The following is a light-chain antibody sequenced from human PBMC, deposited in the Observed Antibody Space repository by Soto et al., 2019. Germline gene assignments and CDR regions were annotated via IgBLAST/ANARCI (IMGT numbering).Light chain of an antibody. CDR2: EDD. Sequence: QSVLTQPASVSGSPGQSITISCTGVSGDVGNYNLVSWYQQHPAKAPKLIIYEDDKRPSGVSNRCSGSKSGDTASLTISGLQSDDEAAYYCCSYLGSSTVFGGGTQLTVL. V-gene: IGLV2-23*01. CDR1: SGDVGNYNL. CDR3: CSYLGSSTV. J-gene: IGLJ7*01.